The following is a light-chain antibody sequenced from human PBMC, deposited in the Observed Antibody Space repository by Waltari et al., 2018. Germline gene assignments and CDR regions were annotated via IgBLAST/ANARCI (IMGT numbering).Light chain of an antibody. CDR2: DVS. Sequence: WNQQHPCKAPNLMIEDVSKRPSGVANRSAASQSGNTASLTISGLQADDEADYYCSSYTSSWGAVFGGGTQLTVL. CDR3: SSYTSSWGAV. V-gene: IGLV2-14*03. J-gene: IGLJ7*01.